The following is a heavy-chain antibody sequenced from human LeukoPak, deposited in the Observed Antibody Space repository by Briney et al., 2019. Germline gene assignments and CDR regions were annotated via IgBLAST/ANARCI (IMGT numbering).Heavy chain of an antibody. CDR2: IKQDGSEK. J-gene: IGHJ4*02. CDR3: AREVSVITNGFDY. D-gene: IGHD3-22*01. CDR1: GFTFSNAW. V-gene: IGHV3-7*01. Sequence: GGSLRLSCAASGFTFSNAWMSWVRQAPGKGLEWVANIKQDGSEKYYVDSVKGRFTISRDNAKNSLYLQMNSLRAEDTAVYYCAREVSVITNGFDYWGQGTLVTVSS.